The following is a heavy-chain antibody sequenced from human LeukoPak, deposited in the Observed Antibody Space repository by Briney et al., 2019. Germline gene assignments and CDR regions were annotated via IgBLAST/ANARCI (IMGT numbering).Heavy chain of an antibody. CDR1: GYTFTRHS. V-gene: IGHV1-18*01. Sequence: ASVTVSYKASGYTFTRHSIHWVPQAPGQGLEWMGGISTYNGNTNYAQKLQGRVTMTTDTSTSTAYLELRSLRSDDTAGYYCAKERWRDGSSSCDNWGQGNLVTVSS. CDR2: ISTYNGNT. CDR3: AKERWRDGSSSCDN. J-gene: IGHJ4*02. D-gene: IGHD6-6*01.